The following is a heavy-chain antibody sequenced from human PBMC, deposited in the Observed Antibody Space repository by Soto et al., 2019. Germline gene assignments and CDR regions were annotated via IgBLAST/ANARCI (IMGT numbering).Heavy chain of an antibody. CDR2: IYYSGST. Sequence: PSETLSLTCTVSGGSISSYYWSWIRQPPGKGLEWIGYIYYSGSTNYNPSLKSRVTISVDTSKNQFSLKLSSVTAADTAVYYCARGGHYYDSSGYYYGYSEFDYWGQGTLVTVSS. CDR3: ARGGHYYDSSGYYYGYSEFDY. V-gene: IGHV4-59*01. J-gene: IGHJ4*02. D-gene: IGHD3-22*01. CDR1: GGSISSYY.